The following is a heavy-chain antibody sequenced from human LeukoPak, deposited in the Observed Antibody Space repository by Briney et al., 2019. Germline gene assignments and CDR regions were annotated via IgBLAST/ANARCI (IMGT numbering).Heavy chain of an antibody. CDR1: GYTFTDYY. CDR2: INPSGGST. CDR3: AREADDYGDQGWFDP. D-gene: IGHD4-17*01. J-gene: IGHJ5*02. Sequence: ASVKVSCKASGYTFTDYYMHWVRQAPGQGLERMGIINPSGGSTSYAQKFQGRVTMTRDTSTSTVYMELSSLRSEDTAVYYCAREADDYGDQGWFDPWGQGTLVTVSS. V-gene: IGHV1-46*01.